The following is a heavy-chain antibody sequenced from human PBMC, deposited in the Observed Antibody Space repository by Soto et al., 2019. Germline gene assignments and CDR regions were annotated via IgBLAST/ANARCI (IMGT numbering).Heavy chain of an antibody. V-gene: IGHV3-23*01. CDR1: GFPISSYG. D-gene: IGHD3-9*01. CDR2: IRGRGGTT. Sequence: GGSLRLSCAASGFPISSYGMSWVRQAPGKGLEWVSTIRGRGGTTYYADSVKGRFTISRDDSKNTLYLQMSSLRAGDTAVYFCAKDVNYDILAGYYYYWGQGTLVTVSS. J-gene: IGHJ4*02. CDR3: AKDVNYDILAGYYYY.